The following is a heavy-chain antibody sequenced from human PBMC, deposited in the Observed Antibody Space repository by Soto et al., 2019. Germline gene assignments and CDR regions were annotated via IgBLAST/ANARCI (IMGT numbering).Heavy chain of an antibody. J-gene: IGHJ6*03. CDR1: GFSFSYYG. CDR3: ARETSTGNYYMDV. D-gene: IGHD2-2*01. CDR2: ISTSSSNI. V-gene: IGHV3-48*01. Sequence: GGSLRLSCAASGFSFSYYGMNWVRQAPEKGLEWVSYISTSSSNIYYADSVKGRFTISRDNAKNSLSLQMNSLRAADTAVYYCARETSTGNYYMDVWGKGTTVTVSS.